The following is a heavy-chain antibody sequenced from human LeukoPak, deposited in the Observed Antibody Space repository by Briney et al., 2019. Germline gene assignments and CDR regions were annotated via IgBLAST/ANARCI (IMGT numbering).Heavy chain of an antibody. CDR3: ARFSGSTPSSPLDY. CDR1: GGSISSGSYY. V-gene: IGHV4-61*02. J-gene: IGHJ4*02. D-gene: IGHD1-26*01. CDR2: IYTSGST. Sequence: SETLSLTCTVSGGSISSGSYYWSWIRQPAGKGLEWIGRIYTSGSTNYNPSLKSRVTISVDTSKNQFSLKLSSVTAADTAVYYCARFSGSTPSSPLDYWGQGTLVTVSS.